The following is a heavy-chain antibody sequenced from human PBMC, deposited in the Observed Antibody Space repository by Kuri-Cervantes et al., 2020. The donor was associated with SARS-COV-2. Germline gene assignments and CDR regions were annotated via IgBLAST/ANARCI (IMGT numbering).Heavy chain of an antibody. J-gene: IGHJ4*02. CDR2: ISGSGGST. Sequence: GESLKISCAASGFTFSSYAMHWVRQAPGKGLEWVSAISGSGGSTYYADSVKGRFTISRDNSKNTLYLQMNSLRAEDTAVYYCAKDYRNSSSWYPPYYFDYWGQGTLVTVSS. D-gene: IGHD6-13*01. CDR3: AKDYRNSSSWYPPYYFDY. CDR1: GFTFSSYA. V-gene: IGHV3-23*01.